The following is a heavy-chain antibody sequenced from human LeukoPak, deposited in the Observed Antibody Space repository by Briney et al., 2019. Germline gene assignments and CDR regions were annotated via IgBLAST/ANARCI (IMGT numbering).Heavy chain of an antibody. D-gene: IGHD5-18*01. CDR3: ARGSPDTGMGRFDY. CDR2: IYYSRST. CDR1: GGSINRGGYY. J-gene: IGHJ4*02. Sequence: PSETLSLTCTVSGGSINRGGYYWSWIRQHPGKGLEWTGYIYYSRSTYYNPSLNRRVTISVDSTKNQFSLKLSSVTAADTAVYYCARGSPDTGMGRFDYWGQGTLVTVSS. V-gene: IGHV4-31*03.